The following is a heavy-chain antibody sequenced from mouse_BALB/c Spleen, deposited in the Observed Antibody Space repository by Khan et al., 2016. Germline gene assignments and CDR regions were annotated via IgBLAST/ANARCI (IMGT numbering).Heavy chain of an antibody. J-gene: IGHJ3*01. D-gene: IGHD3-3*01. CDR2: ISYSGST. Sequence: EVQLQESGPGLVKPSQSLSLTCTVTGYSITSDYAWNWIRQFPGHQLEWMGYISYSGSTSYNPSLKSRISITRDTSKNQSFLQLIPVTTEDTATYSCVVNGDEGDYWGQGTLVTVSA. V-gene: IGHV3-2*02. CDR1: GYSITSDYA. CDR3: VVNGDEGDY.